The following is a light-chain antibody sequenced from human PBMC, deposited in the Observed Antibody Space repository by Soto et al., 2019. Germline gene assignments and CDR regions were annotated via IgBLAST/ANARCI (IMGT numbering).Light chain of an antibody. J-gene: IGKJ5*01. Sequence: DIQMTHSPSTLSASVGDRVTITYRASQSISSWLAWYQQKPGKAPKLLIYDAFSLESGVPSRFSGSGSGTEFTLTISSLQPDDFATYYSQQYNSYSITFGQGTRGEIK. CDR2: DAF. CDR3: QQYNSYSIT. V-gene: IGKV1-5*01. CDR1: QSISSW.